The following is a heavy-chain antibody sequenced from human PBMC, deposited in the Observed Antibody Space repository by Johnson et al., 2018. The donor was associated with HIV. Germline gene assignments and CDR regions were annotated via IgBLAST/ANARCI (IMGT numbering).Heavy chain of an antibody. Sequence: VQLVESGGGLVQPGGSLRLSCAASGFTFSTYWMHWVRQAPGKGLVWVSRISSDGSIQVYADSVKGRFTIPRDNAKNTVYLQMSSLRAEDTSVYYCARDLPLSGWSGALDMWGQGTMVTVSS. CDR1: GFTFSTYW. V-gene: IGHV3-74*01. CDR3: ARDLPLSGWSGALDM. CDR2: ISSDGSIQ. J-gene: IGHJ3*02. D-gene: IGHD6-19*01.